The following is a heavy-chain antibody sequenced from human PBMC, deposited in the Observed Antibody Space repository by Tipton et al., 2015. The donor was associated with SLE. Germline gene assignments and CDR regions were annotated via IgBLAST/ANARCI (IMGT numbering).Heavy chain of an antibody. V-gene: IGHV4-39*01. Sequence: TLSLTCTVSGGSLSGSNYYWDWIRQPPGKGPEWIGRITNNGNTYYIPSLQSRVTMSVDTSTNHFSLKLSSVTAADTAVYYCARHDTNYGRNWFDPWGQGTLVTVSS. CDR2: ITNNGNT. CDR3: ARHDTNYGRNWFDP. J-gene: IGHJ5*02. D-gene: IGHD2-8*01. CDR1: GGSLSGSNYY.